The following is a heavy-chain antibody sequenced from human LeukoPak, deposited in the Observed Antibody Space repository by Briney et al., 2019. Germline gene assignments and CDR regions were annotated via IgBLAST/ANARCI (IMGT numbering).Heavy chain of an antibody. CDR1: GGTFSSFA. D-gene: IGHD3-10*01. CDR3: ARWSLGEVAFDI. CDR2: IIPILNTE. J-gene: IGHJ3*02. Sequence: ASVKVSCKTSGGTFSSFALSWVRLAPGQGLEWMGRIIPILNTEEYAQRFQGRVTITADTSTSTAYMELSSLRSEDTAVYYCARWSLGEVAFDIWGQGTMVTVSS. V-gene: IGHV1-69*04.